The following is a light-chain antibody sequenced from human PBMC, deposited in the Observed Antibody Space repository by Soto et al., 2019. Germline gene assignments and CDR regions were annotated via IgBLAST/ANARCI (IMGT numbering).Light chain of an antibody. Sequence: DIQLTQSPSFLSASVGDRVSITCRAIQGISSFLAWYQQKPGKAPKLLIYSASTLQSGVPSRFRGSGSGTEFTLTISSLQPEDFATYYCQQFNHYPLTFGGGTKVDI. CDR2: SAS. CDR3: QQFNHYPLT. J-gene: IGKJ4*01. CDR1: QGISSF. V-gene: IGKV1-9*01.